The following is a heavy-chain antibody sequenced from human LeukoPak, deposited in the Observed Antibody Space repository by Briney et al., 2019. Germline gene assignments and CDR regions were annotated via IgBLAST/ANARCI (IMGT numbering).Heavy chain of an antibody. V-gene: IGHV3-23*01. Sequence: GGSLRLSCVASGFTLSSYAVSWVRQAPGKGLQWVSSLGISGDYAWYAGSVKGRFTISRDSSKNTLYLQMNRLGAEDTAVYYCARGTGVVWGQGTMVTVSS. CDR3: ARGTGVV. CDR1: GFTLSSYA. J-gene: IGHJ3*01. CDR2: LGISGDYA. D-gene: IGHD1-14*01.